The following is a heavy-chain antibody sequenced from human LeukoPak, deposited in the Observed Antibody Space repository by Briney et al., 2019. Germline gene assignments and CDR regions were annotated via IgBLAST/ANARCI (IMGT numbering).Heavy chain of an antibody. Sequence: PGGSLRLSCAASGFTFSSYSMNWVRQAPGKGLEWVSYISLSSSTIYYADSVKGRFTISRDNAKNSLYLQMNSLRAEDTAVYYCARDRISVTPRDAFDIWGQGTMATVSS. CDR1: GFTFSSYS. CDR2: ISLSSSTI. D-gene: IGHD5/OR15-5a*01. V-gene: IGHV3-48*01. CDR3: ARDRISVTPRDAFDI. J-gene: IGHJ3*02.